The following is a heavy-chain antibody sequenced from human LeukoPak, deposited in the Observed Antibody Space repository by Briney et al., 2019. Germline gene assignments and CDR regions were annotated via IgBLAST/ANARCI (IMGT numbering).Heavy chain of an antibody. CDR1: GYSFTSYW. D-gene: IGHD2-21*02. Sequence: GESLNVSCKGSGYSFTSYWIGWVRQMPGKGLEWMGIIYPGDSDTRYSPSFQGQVTISADKSISTAYLQWSSLKASDTAMYYCARLAYCGGHCYSNFDYWGQGNLVTVSS. J-gene: IGHJ4*02. V-gene: IGHV5-51*01. CDR3: ARLAYCGGHCYSNFDY. CDR2: IYPGDSDT.